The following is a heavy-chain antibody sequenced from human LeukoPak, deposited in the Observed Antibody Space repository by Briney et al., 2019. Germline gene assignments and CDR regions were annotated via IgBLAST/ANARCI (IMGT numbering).Heavy chain of an antibody. Sequence: GGSLRLSCAASGFTFSSYEMNWVRQAPGKGLEWVSAISGSGGSTYYADSVKGRFTISRDNAKNSLYLQMNSLRAEDTALYYCARVSIAARRGNWFDPWGQGTLVTVSS. J-gene: IGHJ5*02. CDR2: ISGSGGST. V-gene: IGHV3-48*03. CDR3: ARVSIAARRGNWFDP. D-gene: IGHD6-6*01. CDR1: GFTFSSYE.